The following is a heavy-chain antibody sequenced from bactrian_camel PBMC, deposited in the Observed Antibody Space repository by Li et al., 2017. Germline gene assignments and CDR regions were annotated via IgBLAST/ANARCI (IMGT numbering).Heavy chain of an antibody. J-gene: IGHJ4*01. CDR2: IGSDNAT. Sequence: QLVESGGGSVQPGGSLRLSCVANGMTYTICNMGWYRQAHGKGRELVARIGSDNATQYVDSVKGRFTMFRDNAKNMLYLQMNSLKTEDTAVYHCAADPRGSGYWGQGTQVTVS. CDR3: AADPRGSGY. D-gene: IGHD3*01. V-gene: IGHV3S53*01. CDR1: GMTYTICN.